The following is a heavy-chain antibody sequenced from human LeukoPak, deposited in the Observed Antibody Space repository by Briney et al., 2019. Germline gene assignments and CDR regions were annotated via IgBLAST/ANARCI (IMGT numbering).Heavy chain of an antibody. Sequence: SVKVSCTASGGTFSSYAISWVRQAPGQGLEWMGGIIPIFGTANYAQKFQGRVTITADESTSTAYMELSSLRSEDTAVYYCASGPSPYYDYVWGSYRYAYFDYWGQGTLVTVSS. J-gene: IGHJ4*02. D-gene: IGHD3-16*02. CDR1: GGTFSSYA. V-gene: IGHV1-69*13. CDR3: ASGPSPYYDYVWGSYRYAYFDY. CDR2: IIPIFGTA.